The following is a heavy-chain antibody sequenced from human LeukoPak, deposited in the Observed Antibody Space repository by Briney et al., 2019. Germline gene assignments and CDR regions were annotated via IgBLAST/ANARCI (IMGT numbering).Heavy chain of an antibody. V-gene: IGHV3-66*01. CDR3: ARDGENHYYDY. D-gene: IGHD7-27*01. J-gene: IGHJ4*02. CDR1: GFTVSSNH. Sequence: GGSLRLSCAASGFTVSSNHMSWVRQAPGQGLEWVSVIYIGGTIYYADSVKCRFTISRDNSQNTVYLEMNSLRAEDTAVYYCARDGENHYYDYWGQGTLVTVST. CDR2: IYIGGTI.